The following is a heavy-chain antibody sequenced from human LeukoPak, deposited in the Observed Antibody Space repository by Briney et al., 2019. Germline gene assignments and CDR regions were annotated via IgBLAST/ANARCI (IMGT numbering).Heavy chain of an antibody. CDR1: GFTFSNSW. J-gene: IGHJ3*02. V-gene: IGHV3-52*01. CDR2: IKCDGSEK. CDR3: VRGVGSSTSCYVRAFDI. D-gene: IGHD2-2*01. Sequence: GGSLRLSCAASGFTFSNSWMHWVCQAPEKGLEWVADIKCDGSEKCYVDSVRGRLTISRDNAKNSLYLQVNSLRAEDMTVYYCVRGVGSSTSCYVRAFDIWGQGTMVTVSS.